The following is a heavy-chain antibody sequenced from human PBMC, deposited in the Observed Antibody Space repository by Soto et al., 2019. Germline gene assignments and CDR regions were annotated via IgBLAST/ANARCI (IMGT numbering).Heavy chain of an antibody. Sequence: PSETLSLTCTVSGGSISSGGYYWSWIRQHPGKGLEWIGYIHSSGSTYYNPSLKSRVTISVDTSKNQFSLKLSSVTAADTAVYYCASPKIAFYNWFDPWGQGTLVTVSS. CDR3: ASPKIAFYNWFDP. CDR1: GGSISSGGYY. J-gene: IGHJ5*02. CDR2: IHSSGST. D-gene: IGHD3-3*02. V-gene: IGHV4-31*03.